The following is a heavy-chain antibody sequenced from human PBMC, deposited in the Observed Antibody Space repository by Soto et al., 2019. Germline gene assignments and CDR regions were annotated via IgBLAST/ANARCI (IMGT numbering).Heavy chain of an antibody. J-gene: IGHJ4*02. V-gene: IGHV3-11*06. CDR3: ARVGDTGYSSGWYAY. CDR1: GFTFSDYY. CDR2: ISSSSSYT. Sequence: QVQLVESGGGLVKPGGSLRLSCAASGFTFSDYYMSWIRQAPGKGLEWVSYISSSSSYTNYADSVKGRFTISRDNAKNSLYLQMNSRRAEDTAVYYCARVGDTGYSSGWYAYWGQGTLVTVSS. D-gene: IGHD6-19*01.